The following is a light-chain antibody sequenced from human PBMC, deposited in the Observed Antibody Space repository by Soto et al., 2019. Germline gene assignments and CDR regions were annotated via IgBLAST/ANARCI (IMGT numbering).Light chain of an antibody. Sequence: QAVLTQPPSVSAAPGQKVTISCSGSSSNIGNNYVSWYQQLPGTAPKLLIYDNNKRPSGIPDRFSGSKSGTSATLGITGLQTGDEADYYCGTWGSSLSGKVFGGGTKLTVL. J-gene: IGLJ3*02. CDR1: SSNIGNNY. V-gene: IGLV1-51*01. CDR2: DNN. CDR3: GTWGSSLSGKV.